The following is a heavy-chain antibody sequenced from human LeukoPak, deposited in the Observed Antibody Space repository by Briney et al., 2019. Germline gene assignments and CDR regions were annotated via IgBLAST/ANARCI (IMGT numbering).Heavy chain of an antibody. Sequence: GESLNISCNGSGYSFTSYWIGGVRQMPGKGLEWMMIIYPGDSDTRYSPSVQGHITISADQPLRTAYLQWSSLQASATAMYYCARLAAAVNWFDPWGPGNPVTVSS. CDR3: ARLAAAVNWFDP. J-gene: IGHJ5*02. CDR2: IYPGDSDT. D-gene: IGHD2-15*01. CDR1: GYSFTSYW. V-gene: IGHV5-51*04.